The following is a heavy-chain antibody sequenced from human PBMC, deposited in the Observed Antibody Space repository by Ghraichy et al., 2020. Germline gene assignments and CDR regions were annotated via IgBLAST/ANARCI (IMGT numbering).Heavy chain of an antibody. CDR3: ARETFRSVSGASSYYYYGTDV. Sequence: GGSLRLSCAASGFTFSSYCMNWVRQAPGKGLEWVALIWYDGSNKYYAESVKGRFTISRDNAKYTLDLQMNSLRAEDTAVYYCARETFRSVSGASSYYYYGTDVWGNGATVTGSS. D-gene: IGHD6-19*01. CDR1: GFTFSSYC. CDR2: IWYDGSNK. J-gene: IGHJ6*04. V-gene: IGHV3-33*01.